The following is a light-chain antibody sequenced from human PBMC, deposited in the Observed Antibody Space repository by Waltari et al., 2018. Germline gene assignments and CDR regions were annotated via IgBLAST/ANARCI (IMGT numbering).Light chain of an antibody. CDR2: EDS. J-gene: IGLJ2*01. Sequence: SYELTQPPSVSVSPGQTARITCSGDAVPKNYHYWYQQKSGQAPVLVIYEDSKRPSGIPERFSGSSSGTMATLTISGAQVEDEADYYCYSTDSSGNHSVFGGGTKLTVL. CDR1: AVPKNY. V-gene: IGLV3-10*01. CDR3: YSTDSSGNHSV.